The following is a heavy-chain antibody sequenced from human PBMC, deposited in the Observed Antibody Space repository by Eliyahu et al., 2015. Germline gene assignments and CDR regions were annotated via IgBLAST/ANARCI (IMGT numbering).Heavy chain of an antibody. V-gene: IGHV4-59*01. CDR1: GGSISSYY. D-gene: IGHD1-1*01. CDR3: ASFRPLSGTHEGRDYYYYGMDV. Sequence: QVQLQESGPGLVKPSETLSLTCTVSGGSISSYYWXWXRQPPGKGLXXIGYIYYSXSTNYNPSLKSRVTTSVDTSKNQFSLKLSSVTAADTAVYYCASFRPLSGTHEGRDYYYYGMDVWGQGTTVTVSS. J-gene: IGHJ6*02. CDR2: IYYSXST.